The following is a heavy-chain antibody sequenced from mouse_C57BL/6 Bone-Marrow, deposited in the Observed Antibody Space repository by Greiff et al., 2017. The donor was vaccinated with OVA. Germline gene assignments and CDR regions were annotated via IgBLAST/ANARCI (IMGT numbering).Heavy chain of an antibody. J-gene: IGHJ4*01. CDR1: GYTFTDYY. Sequence: VQLQQSGPVLVKPGASVKMSCKASGYTFTDYYMNWVKQSHGKSLEWIGVINPYNGGTSYNQKFKGKATLTVDKSSSTAYMELNSLTSEDSAVYYCSYDYGAMDYWGQGTSVTVSS. V-gene: IGHV1-19*01. CDR2: INPYNGGT. CDR3: SYDYGAMDY.